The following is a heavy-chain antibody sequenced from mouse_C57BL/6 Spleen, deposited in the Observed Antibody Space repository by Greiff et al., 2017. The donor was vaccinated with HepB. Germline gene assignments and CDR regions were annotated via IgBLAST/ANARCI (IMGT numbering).Heavy chain of an antibody. CDR3: ARKYYGSSLLFDY. Sequence: VQLQQPGAELVRPGSSVKLSCKASGYTFTSYWMHWVKQRPIQGLEWIGNIDPSDSETHYNQKFKDKATLTVDKSSSTAYMQLSSLTSEDSAVYYCARKYYGSSLLFDYWGQGTTLTVSS. CDR2: IDPSDSET. J-gene: IGHJ2*01. D-gene: IGHD1-1*01. V-gene: IGHV1-52*01. CDR1: GYTFTSYW.